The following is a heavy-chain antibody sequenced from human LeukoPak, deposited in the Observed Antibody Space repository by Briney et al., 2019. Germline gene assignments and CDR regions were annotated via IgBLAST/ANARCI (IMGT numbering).Heavy chain of an antibody. CDR2: IYYSGTT. Sequence: SETLSLTCTVSGGSISSYYWSWVRQPPEKGLEWIGYIYYSGTTNYNPSLKSRVTISVDTSKNQFSLQLTSVTAADTAVYFCTRGGSNFDYWGQGTLVTVSS. CDR1: GGSISSYY. D-gene: IGHD3-10*01. V-gene: IGHV4-59*01. J-gene: IGHJ4*02. CDR3: TRGGSNFDY.